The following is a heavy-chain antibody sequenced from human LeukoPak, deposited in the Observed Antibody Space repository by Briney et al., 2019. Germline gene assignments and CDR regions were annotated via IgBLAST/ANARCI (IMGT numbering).Heavy chain of an antibody. CDR3: ARDLTTVTKLVAFDI. CDR2: IYYSGST. Sequence: SETLSLTCTVSGVSISSYYWGWIRQPPGKGLEWIGSIYYSGSTYYNPSLKSRVTISVDKSKNQFSLKLSSVTAADTAVYYCARDLTTVTKLVAFDIWGQGTMVTVSS. CDR1: GVSISSYY. J-gene: IGHJ3*02. D-gene: IGHD4-17*01. V-gene: IGHV4-39*07.